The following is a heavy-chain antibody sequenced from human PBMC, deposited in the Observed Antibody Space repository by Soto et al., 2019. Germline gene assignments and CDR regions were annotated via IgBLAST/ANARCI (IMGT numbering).Heavy chain of an antibody. D-gene: IGHD2-2*01. V-gene: IGHV4-59*06. Sequence: PXXTLSLTCTVSGGSISSEYCSWIRQHPGKGLEWIGYIYYSGSTYYNPSLKSRVTISVDTSKNQFSLKLSSVTAADTAVYYCASIVVPAAPFDSWGQGTLVTVSS. CDR1: GGSISSEY. CDR3: ASIVVPAAPFDS. CDR2: IYYSGST. J-gene: IGHJ4*02.